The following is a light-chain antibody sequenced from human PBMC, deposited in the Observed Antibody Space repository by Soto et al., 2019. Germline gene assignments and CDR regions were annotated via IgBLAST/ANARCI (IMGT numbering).Light chain of an antibody. Sequence: EIVLTQSPGTFSLSPGERATLSCRASQSVSSNLAWYQQKPGQAPRLLIYGASTRATGIPARFSGSGSGTEFTLTISSLQSEDFAVYYCQQYNNWPRTFGQGTKVDIK. CDR1: QSVSSN. J-gene: IGKJ1*01. V-gene: IGKV3-15*01. CDR2: GAS. CDR3: QQYNNWPRT.